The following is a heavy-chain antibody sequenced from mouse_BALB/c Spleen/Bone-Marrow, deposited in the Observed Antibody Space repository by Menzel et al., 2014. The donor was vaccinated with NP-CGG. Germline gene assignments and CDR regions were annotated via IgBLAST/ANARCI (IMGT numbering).Heavy chain of an antibody. Sequence: QVQLQQSGPELVKPGASVRISCKASGYTFTSYYIHWVKQRPGQGLEWIGWIYPGNVNTKYNEKFKGKATLTADKSSSTADMQLSSLTSEDSAVYFCARVYDYDAWFAYWGQGTLVTVSA. CDR3: ARVYDYDAWFAY. D-gene: IGHD2-4*01. V-gene: IGHV1S56*01. J-gene: IGHJ3*01. CDR1: GYTFTSYY. CDR2: IYPGNVNT.